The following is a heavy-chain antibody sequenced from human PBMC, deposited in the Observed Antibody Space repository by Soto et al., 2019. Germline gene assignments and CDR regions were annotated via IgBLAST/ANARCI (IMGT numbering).Heavy chain of an antibody. V-gene: IGHV4-61*01. CDR2: VHYSGST. J-gene: IGHJ4*02. Sequence: SETLALTCAVSGDSISSGYYWAWIRQPPGKVLEWIGNVHYSGSTHYSPSLKSRVIISVDTSEKQSSLKLNSVTTADTAVYYCTRGGSGHPFDYWGQGTLVTGSS. CDR3: TRGGSGHPFDY. D-gene: IGHD3-16*01. CDR1: GDSISSGYY.